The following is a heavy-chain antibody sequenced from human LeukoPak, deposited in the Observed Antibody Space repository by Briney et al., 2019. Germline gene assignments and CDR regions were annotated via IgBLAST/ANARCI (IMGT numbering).Heavy chain of an antibody. J-gene: IGHJ4*02. V-gene: IGHV4-30-2*01. CDR2: ISHSGLT. D-gene: IGHD1-26*01. CDR3: AREVGSTYYFDK. CDR1: GGSISSGGYY. Sequence: SQTLSLTCTVSGGSISSGGYYWSWIRQPPGTGLEWIGYISHSGLTDYNPSLEGRVSISADRSKNQFSLKLTSVTAADTAVYYCAREVGSTYYFDKWGQGTLVTVSS.